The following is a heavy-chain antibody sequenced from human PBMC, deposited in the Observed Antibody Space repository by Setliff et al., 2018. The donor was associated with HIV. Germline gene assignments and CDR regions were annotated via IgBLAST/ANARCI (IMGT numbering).Heavy chain of an antibody. Sequence: GGSLRLSCAASEFTFSSYSMNWVRQTPGKGLEWVSGIGGSGGSSYYADSVKGRFTVSRDYSQNTLYLQMNSLRVEDTGVYYCHSGYDTEEQSYFDYWGQGTLVTVSS. J-gene: IGHJ4*02. D-gene: IGHD5-12*01. V-gene: IGHV3-23*01. CDR3: HSGYDTEEQSYFDY. CDR1: EFTFSSYS. CDR2: IGGSGGSS.